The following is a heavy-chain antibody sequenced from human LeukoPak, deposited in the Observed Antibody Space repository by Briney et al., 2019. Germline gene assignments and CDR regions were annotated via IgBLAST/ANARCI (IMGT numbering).Heavy chain of an antibody. Sequence: GGSLRLSCAASGFTFSNTGMSWVRQAPGKGREGGGRIISKTDGGTTYYAGHVKGRFTISSDDSKITLYLQMSTLNTKDTAVYYCTTVGGATIYYSYGMDVWGQGTTVTVSS. CDR1: GFTFSNTG. J-gene: IGHJ6*02. V-gene: IGHV3-15*01. CDR3: TTVGGATIYYSYGMDV. D-gene: IGHD5-12*01. CDR2: IISKTDGGTT.